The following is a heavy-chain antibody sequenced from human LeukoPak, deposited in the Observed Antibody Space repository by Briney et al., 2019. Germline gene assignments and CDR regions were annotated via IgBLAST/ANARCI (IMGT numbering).Heavy chain of an antibody. Sequence: GGSLRLSCAASGFTFSSYAMSWVRQAPGKGLEWVSAISASGGSTYYADSVKGRFTISRDNSKNTLYLQMNSLRAEDTAVYYCAKDLTGGYYYYMDVWGKGTTVTVSS. CDR2: ISASGGST. CDR1: GFTFSSYA. V-gene: IGHV3-23*01. CDR3: AKDLTGGYYYYMDV. D-gene: IGHD4/OR15-4a*01. J-gene: IGHJ6*03.